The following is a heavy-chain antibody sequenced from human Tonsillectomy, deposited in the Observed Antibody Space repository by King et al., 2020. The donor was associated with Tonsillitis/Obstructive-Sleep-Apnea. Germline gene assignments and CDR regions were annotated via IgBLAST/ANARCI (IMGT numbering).Heavy chain of an antibody. J-gene: IGHJ4*02. D-gene: IGHD4-23*01. Sequence: VQLVQSGGGLVQPGKSLRLSCAASGFTFDNYAMHWVRQAPGKGLECVSGISWNSGSIGYADSVKGRFTISRDNAKNSLYLQMNSLRAEDTALYYCAKVFDYGGNAAGCDYWGQGTLVTVSS. V-gene: IGHV3-9*01. CDR1: GFTFDNYA. CDR2: ISWNSGSI. CDR3: AKVFDYGGNAAGCDY.